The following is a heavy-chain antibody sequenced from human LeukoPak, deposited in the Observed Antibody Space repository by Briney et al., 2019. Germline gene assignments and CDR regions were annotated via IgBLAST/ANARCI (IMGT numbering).Heavy chain of an antibody. Sequence: PGRSLSLSCAASGFTFDNYAMHWVRQAPGKGLEWVSGISLNSGNTDFADSVNGRFTISRDNAENSLYLQMNSLTPEDTAFYFCARDMNSYGSGSSYNPWGPFDSWGQGTLVTVSS. CDR2: ISLNSGNT. CDR1: GFTFDNYA. D-gene: IGHD3-10*01. CDR3: ARDMNSYGSGSSYNPWGPFDS. V-gene: IGHV3-9*01. J-gene: IGHJ4*02.